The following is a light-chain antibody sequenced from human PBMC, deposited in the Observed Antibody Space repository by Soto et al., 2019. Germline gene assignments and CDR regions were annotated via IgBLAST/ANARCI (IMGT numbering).Light chain of an antibody. V-gene: IGLV1-40*01. CDR2: GNS. CDR1: SSSIGAGYD. Sequence: QSVLTQPPSVSGAPGQRVTISCTGSSSSIGAGYDVHWYQQLPGTAPKLLIYGNSNRPSGVPDRFSGSKSGTSASLAITGLQAEDEADYYCQSYDSSLSGLYVFGTGTKVT. CDR3: QSYDSSLSGLYV. J-gene: IGLJ1*01.